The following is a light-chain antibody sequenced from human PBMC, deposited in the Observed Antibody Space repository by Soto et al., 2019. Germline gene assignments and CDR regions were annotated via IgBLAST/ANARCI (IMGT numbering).Light chain of an antibody. CDR2: DAS. CDR3: QQYNSMLS. J-gene: IGKJ4*01. Sequence: DIQMTQSPSSLSASVGDRVTIACQSSHDVSRNLNWFQQKPGEAPKLLIYDASNLERGVPSRFSASASGTDFTFTISSLQPEDVATYYCQQYNSMLSFGGGT. V-gene: IGKV1-33*01. CDR1: HDVSRN.